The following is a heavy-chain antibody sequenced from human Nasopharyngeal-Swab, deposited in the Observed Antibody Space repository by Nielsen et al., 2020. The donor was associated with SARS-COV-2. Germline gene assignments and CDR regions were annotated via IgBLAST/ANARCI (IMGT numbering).Heavy chain of an antibody. D-gene: IGHD2-21*01. Sequence: VRPAPGKGLEWVAVISYDGSNKYYADSVKGRFTISRDNSKNTLYLQMNSLRAEDTAVYHCAKDQSINWFDPWGQGTLVTVSS. CDR3: AKDQSINWFDP. V-gene: IGHV3-30*18. CDR2: ISYDGSNK. J-gene: IGHJ5*02.